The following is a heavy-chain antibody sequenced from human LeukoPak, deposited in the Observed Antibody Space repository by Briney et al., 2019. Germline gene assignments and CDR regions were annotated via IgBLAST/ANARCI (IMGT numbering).Heavy chain of an antibody. D-gene: IGHD1-26*01. CDR1: GGSISSSTW. CDR3: TRESGAFSPFGL. V-gene: IGHV4-4*02. J-gene: IGHJ4*02. CDR2: IFHSGST. Sequence: PSGTLSLTCAVSGGSISSSTWWTWVRQPPGKGLEWIGEIFHSGSTNYNPSLKSRVTISVDKSKNQLSLELTSVTAADTAIYYWTRESGAFSPFGLWGQGTLVTVSS.